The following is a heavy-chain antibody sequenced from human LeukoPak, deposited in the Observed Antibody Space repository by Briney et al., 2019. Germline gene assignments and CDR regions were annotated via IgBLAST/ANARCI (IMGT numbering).Heavy chain of an antibody. J-gene: IGHJ6*03. D-gene: IGHD2-21*01. CDR1: GGSISTYY. V-gene: IGHV4-4*07. CDR3: ARDRLLYYYYYMDV. CDR2: IYTSGTT. Sequence: SETLSLTCTVSGGSISTYYWSWIRQPAGKGLEWIGRIYTSGTTYYNPSLKSRVTMSVDTSKSQFSLKLSSVTAADTAVYYCARDRLLYYYYYMDVWGKGTTVTVSS.